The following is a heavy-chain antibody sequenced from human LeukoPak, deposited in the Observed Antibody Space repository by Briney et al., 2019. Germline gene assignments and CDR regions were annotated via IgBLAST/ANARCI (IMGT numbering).Heavy chain of an antibody. J-gene: IGHJ4*02. CDR3: ARFRATTEPHFDY. CDR2: INPNSGGT. Sequence: GAPLKVSCKAAGYTFTGYYMQWVREAPGQGLEWMGWINPNSGGTNYAQKFQGRVTMTRDTSISTAYMELSRLRSDDTAVYYCARFRATTEPHFDYWGQGTLVTVSS. CDR1: GYTFTGYY. D-gene: IGHD1-26*01. V-gene: IGHV1-2*02.